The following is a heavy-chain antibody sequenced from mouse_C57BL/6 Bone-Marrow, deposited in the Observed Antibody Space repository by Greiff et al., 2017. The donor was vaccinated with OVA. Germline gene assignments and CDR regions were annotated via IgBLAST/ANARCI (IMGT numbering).Heavy chain of an antibody. J-gene: IGHJ3*01. CDR1: GYTFTSYW. CDR2: IHPNSGST. CDR3: ARGYSNFGGFAY. V-gene: IGHV1-64*01. Sequence: VQLQQSGAELVKPGASVKLSCKASGYTFTSYWMHWVKQRPGQGLEWIGMIHPNSGSTNYNEKFKSKATLTVDKSSSTAYMQLSSLTSEDAAVYYCARGYSNFGGFAYWGQGTLVTVSA. D-gene: IGHD2-5*01.